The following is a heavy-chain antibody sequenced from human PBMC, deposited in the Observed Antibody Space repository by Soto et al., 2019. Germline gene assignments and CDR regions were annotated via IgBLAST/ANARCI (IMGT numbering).Heavy chain of an antibody. V-gene: IGHV4-31*03. D-gene: IGHD1-26*01. J-gene: IGHJ6*02. CDR3: ARHTQLPRAHYYYGMDV. CDR1: GGSIGSGGYY. CDR2: IYYSGST. Sequence: SETLSLTCTVSGGSIGSGGYYWGGIRQHPGKGLEWIGYIYYSGSTYYNPSLKSRVTISVDTSKNQFSLKLSSVTAADTAVYYCARHTQLPRAHYYYGMDVWGQRTTVTVSS.